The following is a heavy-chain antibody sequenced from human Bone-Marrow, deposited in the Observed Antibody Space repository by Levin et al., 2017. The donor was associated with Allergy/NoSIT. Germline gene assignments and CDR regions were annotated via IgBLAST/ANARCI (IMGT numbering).Heavy chain of an antibody. Sequence: PGGSLRLSCSVSGYSIRSAYYWGWIRQTPGKGLEWIGSVFHTGTTSYNPSLQSRVTMSRDTSKNHFSLQLRSVTAADTAIYYCVRDGGYQLLPLLSYFDYWGQGVLVTVSS. CDR2: VFHTGTT. J-gene: IGHJ4*02. CDR1: GYSIRSAYY. V-gene: IGHV4-38-2*02. CDR3: VRDGGYQLLPLLSYFDY. D-gene: IGHD1-26*01.